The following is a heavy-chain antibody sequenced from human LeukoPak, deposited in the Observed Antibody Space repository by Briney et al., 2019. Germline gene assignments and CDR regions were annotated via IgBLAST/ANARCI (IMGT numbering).Heavy chain of an antibody. CDR1: GFTFSSYG. D-gene: IGHD3-22*01. CDR3: ARDSTDYYDSSGYYY. CDR2: INHSGST. J-gene: IGHJ4*02. V-gene: IGHV4-34*01. Sequence: GSLRLSCAASGFTFSSYGMTWIRQPPGKGLEWIGEINHSGSTNYDPSLKSRVTISVDTSKNQFSLKLSSVTAADTAVYYCARDSTDYYDSSGYYYWGQGTLVTVSS.